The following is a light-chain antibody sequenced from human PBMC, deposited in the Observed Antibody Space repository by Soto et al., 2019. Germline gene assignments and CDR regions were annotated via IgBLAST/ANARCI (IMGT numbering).Light chain of an antibody. CDR1: QSINSH. V-gene: IGKV1-39*01. CDR2: TTS. CDR3: QQWDSTPQT. J-gene: IGKJ4*01. Sequence: DLQMTQSPSSLSASVGDRVTITCRASQSINSHLNWYQQKPGKPPKLLIHTTSSLQSGVPSRFSGSGAGTDFTLTISSLQPEDFATYYCQQWDSTPQTFGGGTKVEI.